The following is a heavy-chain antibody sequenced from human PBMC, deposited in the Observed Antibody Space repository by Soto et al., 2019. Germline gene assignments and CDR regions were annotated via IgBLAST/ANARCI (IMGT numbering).Heavy chain of an antibody. CDR2: SSPRGDTI. Sequence: GGSLRLSCVASGFSLANYPMNWVRQTPGKGLEWISYSSPRGDTIYHADSVEGRFTISRDNARNSLSLHMSSLRDEDSALYYCAKGPHTNVGWPYYFESWGQGVPVTVSS. CDR1: GFSLANYP. CDR3: AKGPHTNVGWPYYFES. J-gene: IGHJ4*02. V-gene: IGHV3-48*02. D-gene: IGHD6-19*01.